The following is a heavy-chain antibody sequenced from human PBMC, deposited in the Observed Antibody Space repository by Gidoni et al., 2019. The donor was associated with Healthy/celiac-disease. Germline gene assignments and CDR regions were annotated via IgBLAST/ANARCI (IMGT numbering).Heavy chain of an antibody. D-gene: IGHD3-16*02. CDR3: AKGSISGERKRYYYDYVWGSYRD. J-gene: IGHJ4*02. CDR2: ISGSGGST. CDR1: GFTFSSYA. Sequence: EVQLLESGGGLVQPASGFTFSSYAMSWVRQAPGKGLEWVSAISGSGGSTYYADSVKGRFTIFRDNSKNTLYLQMNSLRAEDTAVYYCAKGSISGERKRYYYDYVWGSYRDWGQGTLVTVSS. V-gene: IGHV3-23*01.